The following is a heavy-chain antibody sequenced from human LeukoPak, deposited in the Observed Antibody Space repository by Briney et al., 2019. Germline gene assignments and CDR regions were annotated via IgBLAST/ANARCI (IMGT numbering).Heavy chain of an antibody. CDR2: ISNRGST. V-gene: IGHV4-59*02. CDR3: AKDVSGTYYAFDV. D-gene: IGHD3-22*01. J-gene: IGHJ3*01. CDR1: GASVRSHF. Sequence: PTETLSLTCGISGASVRSHFWSWIRQTPGMGLEWIGYISNRGSTAYNHSLRSRVTISVDAPKDEVSLNVRSVSPADTAVYYCAKDVSGTYYAFDVWGQGRTV.